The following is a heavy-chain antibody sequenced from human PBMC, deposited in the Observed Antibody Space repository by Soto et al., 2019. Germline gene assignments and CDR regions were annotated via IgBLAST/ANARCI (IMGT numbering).Heavy chain of an antibody. V-gene: IGHV1-8*02. CDR3: AILDVLRFLEWLSDDAFDI. D-gene: IGHD3-3*01. J-gene: IGHJ3*02. Sequence: ASVKVSCKASGYTFTGYYMHWVRQAPGQGLEWMGWMNPNSGNTGYAQKFQGRVTMTRNTSISTAYMELSSLRSEDTAVYYCAILDVLRFLEWLSDDAFDIWGQGTMVTVSS. CDR1: GYTFTGYY. CDR2: MNPNSGNT.